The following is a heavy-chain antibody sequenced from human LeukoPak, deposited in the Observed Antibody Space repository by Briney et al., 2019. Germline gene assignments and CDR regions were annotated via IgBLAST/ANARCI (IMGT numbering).Heavy chain of an antibody. J-gene: IGHJ4*02. Sequence: SETLSLTCTVSGGSISSYYWSWIRQPPGKGLEWIGYIYYSGSTNYNPSLKSRVTISVDTSKNQFSLKLSSVTAADTAVYYCARDGGFSSGWSWVDKTHFDYWGQGTLVTVSS. D-gene: IGHD6-19*01. CDR1: GGSISSYY. CDR3: ARDGGFSSGWSWVDKTHFDY. CDR2: IYYSGST. V-gene: IGHV4-59*01.